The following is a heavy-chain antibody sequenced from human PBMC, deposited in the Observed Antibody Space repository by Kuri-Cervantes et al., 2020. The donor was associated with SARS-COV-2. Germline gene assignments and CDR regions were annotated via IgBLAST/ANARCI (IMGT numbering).Heavy chain of an antibody. CDR3: ARGGYSSGWFAYYFDY. V-gene: IGHV3-20*04. CDR2: INWNGGST. CDR1: GFTFDDYG. Sequence: GGSLRLSCSASGFTFDDYGMSLVRQAPGKGLEWVSGINWNGGSTGYADSVKGRFTISRDNAKNSLYLQMDSMRDEDTALYYCARGGYSSGWFAYYFDYWGQGTLVTVSS. D-gene: IGHD6-19*01. J-gene: IGHJ4*02.